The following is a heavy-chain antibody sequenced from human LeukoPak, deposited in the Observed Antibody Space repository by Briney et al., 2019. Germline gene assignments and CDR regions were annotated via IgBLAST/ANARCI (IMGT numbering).Heavy chain of an antibody. CDR3: ARVPLRFLEQGALDY. CDR1: GFTFSSYA. CDR2: ISYDGSNK. V-gene: IGHV3-30-3*01. D-gene: IGHD3-3*01. Sequence: GGSLRLSCAASGFTFSSYAMHWVRQAPGKGLEWVAVISYDGSNKYYADSVKGRFTISRDNSKSTLYLQMNSLRAEDTAVYYCARVPLRFLEQGALDYWGQGTLVTVSS. J-gene: IGHJ4*02.